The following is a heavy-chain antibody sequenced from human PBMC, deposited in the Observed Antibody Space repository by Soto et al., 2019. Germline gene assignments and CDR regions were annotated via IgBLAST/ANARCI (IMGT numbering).Heavy chain of an antibody. J-gene: IGHJ3*01. CDR1: GFSFSADGVG. CDR2: IYWDDDT. D-gene: IGHD3-16*01. V-gene: IGHV2-5*02. Sequence: HITLKESGPTLVKPTQTLTLTCIFSGFSFSADGVGVGWIRQPPGKTLEGRALIYWDDDTGYRPYLKSRLTITKDSSKNQGVLRMTNMDPLDTATYYCAHAFGGTSSPNDAFDVWGQGTVVTVSS. CDR3: AHAFGGTSSPNDAFDV.